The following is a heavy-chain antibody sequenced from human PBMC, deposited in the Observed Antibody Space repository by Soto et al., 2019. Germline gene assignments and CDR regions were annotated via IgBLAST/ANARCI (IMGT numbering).Heavy chain of an antibody. CDR2: IGYDGSNK. Sequence: GGSLRLSCAASGFTFSSYGMPWVRQAPGKGLEWVAVIGYDGSNKYYADSVKGRLTISRDNSKNTLYLQMNSLRAEDTAVYYCARDGAVQLEENNWFDPWGQGTLVTVSS. V-gene: IGHV3-33*01. J-gene: IGHJ5*02. CDR1: GFTFSSYG. CDR3: ARDGAVQLEENNWFDP. D-gene: IGHD1-1*01.